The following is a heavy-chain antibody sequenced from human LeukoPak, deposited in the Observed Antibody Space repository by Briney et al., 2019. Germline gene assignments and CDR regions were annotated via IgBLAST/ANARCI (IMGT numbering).Heavy chain of an antibody. J-gene: IGHJ4*02. Sequence: SVKVSCKASGGTFSSYAISWVRQAPGQGLEWMGGIIPIFGAANYAQKFQGRVTITADKSTSTAYMELSSLRSEDTAVYYCARCSSYDILTGYPKPPFDYWGQGTLATVSS. CDR2: IIPIFGAA. CDR3: ARCSSYDILTGYPKPPFDY. CDR1: GGTFSSYA. V-gene: IGHV1-69*06. D-gene: IGHD3-9*01.